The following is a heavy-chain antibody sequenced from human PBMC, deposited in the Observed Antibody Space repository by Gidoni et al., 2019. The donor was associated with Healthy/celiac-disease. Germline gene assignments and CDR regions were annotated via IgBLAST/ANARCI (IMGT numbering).Heavy chain of an antibody. D-gene: IGHD3-22*01. CDR2: ISYDGSNK. CDR3: AKGSDYYDSSGYDSLFDY. CDR1: GFTFSSYG. Sequence: AASGFTFSSYGMHWVRQAPGKGLEWVAVISYDGSNKYYADSVKGRFTISRDNSKNTLYLQMNSLRAEDTAVYYCAKGSDYYDSSGYDSLFDYWGQGTLVTVSS. J-gene: IGHJ4*02. V-gene: IGHV3-30*18.